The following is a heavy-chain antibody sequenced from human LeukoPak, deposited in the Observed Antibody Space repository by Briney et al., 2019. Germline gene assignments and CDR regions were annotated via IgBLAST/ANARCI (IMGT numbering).Heavy chain of an antibody. D-gene: IGHD3-3*01. CDR1: GFTFSSYS. CDR3: AKDGVYDFWSGYYPAYFDY. CDR2: ITASGTAM. J-gene: IGHJ4*02. Sequence: PGGSLRLSCAASGFTFSSYSMNWVRQAPGKGLEWVSHITASGTAMFYADSVKGRFTISRDNAKNSLYLQMNSLRAEDTALYYCAKDGVYDFWSGYYPAYFDYWGQGTLVTVSS. V-gene: IGHV3-48*04.